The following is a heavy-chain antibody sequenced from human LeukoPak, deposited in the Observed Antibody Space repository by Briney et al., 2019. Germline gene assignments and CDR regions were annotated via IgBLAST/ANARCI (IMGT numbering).Heavy chain of an antibody. CDR3: SRIAAAGHPHYYYYYMDV. J-gene: IGHJ6*03. CDR2: IRYDGSNK. CDR1: GFTFSCYG. Sequence: GGSLRLSCAASGFTFSCYGMHWVRQAPGKGLEWVAFIRYDGSNKYYADSVKGRFTISRDNSKNTLYLQMNSLRAEDTAVYYCSRIAAAGHPHYYYYYMDVWGKGTTVTISS. V-gene: IGHV3-30*02. D-gene: IGHD6-13*01.